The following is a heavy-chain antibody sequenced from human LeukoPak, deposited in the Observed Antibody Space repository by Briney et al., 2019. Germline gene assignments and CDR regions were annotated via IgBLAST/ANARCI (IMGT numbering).Heavy chain of an antibody. V-gene: IGHV3-23*01. CDR3: AKGIYGSGSYYSNYYYNMDV. Sequence: GGSLRLSCAASGFTFSSYGMNWVRQAPGKGLEWVSGISGSANSTDYADSVKGRFTISRDNSKNTVYLQMNSLRAEDTAVYYCAKGIYGSGSYYSNYYYNMDVWGKGTTVTISS. CDR1: GFTFSSYG. J-gene: IGHJ6*03. CDR2: ISGSANST. D-gene: IGHD3-10*01.